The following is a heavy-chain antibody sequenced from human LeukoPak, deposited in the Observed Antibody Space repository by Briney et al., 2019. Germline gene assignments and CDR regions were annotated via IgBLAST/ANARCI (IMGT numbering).Heavy chain of an antibody. CDR3: ARGKGYCSSTSCYFDY. D-gene: IGHD2-2*01. Sequence: PSETLSLTCAVYGGSFSGYYWSWIRQPPGKGLEWIGEINHSGSTNYNPSLKSRATISVDTSKNQFSLKLSSVTAADTAVYYCARGKGYCSSTSCYFDYWGQGTLVTVSS. CDR2: INHSGST. V-gene: IGHV4-34*01. CDR1: GGSFSGYY. J-gene: IGHJ4*02.